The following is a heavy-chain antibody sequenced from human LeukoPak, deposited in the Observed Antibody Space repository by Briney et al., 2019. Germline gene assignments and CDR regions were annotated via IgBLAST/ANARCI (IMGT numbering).Heavy chain of an antibody. V-gene: IGHV3-21*01. J-gene: IGHJ4*02. D-gene: IGHD3-22*01. CDR2: ISSSSSYI. CDR3: AREAYYYDCSGYHADY. Sequence: GGSLRLSCAASGFTFSSYSMNWVRQAPGKGLEWVSSISSSSSYIYYADSVKGRFTISRDNAKNSLYLQMNSLRAEDTAVYYCAREAYYYDCSGYHADYWGQGTLVTVSS. CDR1: GFTFSSYS.